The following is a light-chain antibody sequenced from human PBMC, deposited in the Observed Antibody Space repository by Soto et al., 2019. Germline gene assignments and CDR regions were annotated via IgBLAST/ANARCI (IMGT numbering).Light chain of an antibody. CDR1: QSIANY. CDR2: SAS. CDR3: QQGYTFPRT. Sequence: DIQMTQSPASLSASVGDRVTITCRASQSIANYLHWYQQTPEKAPKLLIYSASTLHIGLPSRFSGSGSATDFTLTISCLQPEDFSTYYCQQGYTFPRTFGQGTRVEI. J-gene: IGKJ1*01. V-gene: IGKV1-39*01.